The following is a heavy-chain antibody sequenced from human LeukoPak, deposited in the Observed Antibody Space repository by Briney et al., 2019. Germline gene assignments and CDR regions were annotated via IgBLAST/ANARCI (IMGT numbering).Heavy chain of an antibody. CDR1: EFTFSSYG. Sequence: GGSLRLSCAASEFTFSSYGVNWVRQAPGTGLQWVSYISSGRPTINYADSVRGRFTVSRDNAKSSLYLQMNNLRVEDTAVYYCARGGAARPDYWGQGTLVSVSS. J-gene: IGHJ4*02. CDR2: ISSGRPTI. D-gene: IGHD6-6*01. CDR3: ARGGAARPDY. V-gene: IGHV3-48*04.